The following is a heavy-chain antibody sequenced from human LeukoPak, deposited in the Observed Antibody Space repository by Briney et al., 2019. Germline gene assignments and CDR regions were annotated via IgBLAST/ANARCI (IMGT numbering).Heavy chain of an antibody. D-gene: IGHD5-18*01. CDR1: GGSISSYY. CDR3: ARHLYSHDYDY. V-gene: IGHV4-59*08. Sequence: SETLSLICTVSGGSISSYYWRWIRQPPGKGLEWIGYIYYSGSTNYNPSLKSRVTISVDTSKNQFSLKLSSVTAADTAVYYCARHLYSHDYDYWGQGTLVTVSS. J-gene: IGHJ4*02. CDR2: IYYSGST.